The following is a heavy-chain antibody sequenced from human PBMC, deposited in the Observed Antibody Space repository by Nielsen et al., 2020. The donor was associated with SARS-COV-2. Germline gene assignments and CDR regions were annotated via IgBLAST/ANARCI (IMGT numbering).Heavy chain of an antibody. D-gene: IGHD3-3*01. CDR2: INPSGGST. CDR1: GYTFTSYY. Sequence: VSVKVSCKASGYTFTSYYMHWVRQAPGQGLEWMGIINPSGGSTSYAQKFQGRVTMTEDTSIDTAYLDLNGLTSDDTAIYFCATDSPIGVVIYALAHWGQGTPVTVSS. J-gene: IGHJ4*02. V-gene: IGHV1-46*01. CDR3: ATDSPIGVVIYALAH.